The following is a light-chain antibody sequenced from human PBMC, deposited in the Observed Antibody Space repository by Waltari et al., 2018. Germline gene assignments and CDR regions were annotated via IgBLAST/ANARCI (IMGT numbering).Light chain of an antibody. V-gene: IGKV3-20*01. CDR1: QSVSRY. CDR3: QHYVRLPAT. Sequence: EIVLAQSPGTLSLSPGARATLSCRASQSVSRYLAWYQQKPGQAPRVLSYGTSIRATGIPDRFSGSGSGTDCSLTISRLESEDFAVYYCQHYVRLPATFGQGTKVEIK. CDR2: GTS. J-gene: IGKJ1*01.